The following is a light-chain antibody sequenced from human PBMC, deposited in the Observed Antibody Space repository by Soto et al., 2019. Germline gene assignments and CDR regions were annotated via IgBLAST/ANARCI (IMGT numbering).Light chain of an antibody. V-gene: IGKV1D-12*01. J-gene: IGKJ1*01. CDR3: QQANSFPRT. CDR2: AAS. Sequence: DIQKTQSPSSVSASVRDRVTITCRASQAISTWLAWYQQKPGKAPKLLIYAASNLQTGVPSRFSGSGSGTDFTLTISSLQPEDFATYYCQQANSFPRTFGQGTKVEIK. CDR1: QAISTW.